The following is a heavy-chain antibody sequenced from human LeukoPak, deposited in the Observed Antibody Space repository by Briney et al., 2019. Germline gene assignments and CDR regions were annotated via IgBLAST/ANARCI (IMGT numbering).Heavy chain of an antibody. V-gene: IGHV1-2*02. CDR1: GYTFTGYY. CDR3: ARLGVRNSSGYYSDY. CDR2: INPNSGGT. D-gene: IGHD3-22*01. J-gene: IGHJ4*02. Sequence: ASVKVSCKASGYTFTGYYMHWVRQAPGQGLEWMGWINPNSGGTNYAQKFQGRVTMTRDTSISTAYMELSSLRSDDTAVYYCARLGVRNSSGYYSDYWGQGTLVTVSS.